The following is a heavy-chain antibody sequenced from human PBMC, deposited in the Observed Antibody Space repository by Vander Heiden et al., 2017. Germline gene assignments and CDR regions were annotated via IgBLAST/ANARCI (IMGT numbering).Heavy chain of an antibody. CDR2: ISSSSSYI. D-gene: IGHD4-17*01. V-gene: IGHV3-21*01. CDR1: GFIFSSYS. Sequence: EVQLVESGGGLVTPGGSLRLSCAASGFIFSSYSMNWVRQAPGKGLEWVSSISSSSSYIYYADSVKGRFTISRDNAKNSLYLQMNSLRAEDTAVYYCARDRWTVTTLSWNYWGQGTLVTVSS. J-gene: IGHJ4*02. CDR3: ARDRWTVTTLSWNY.